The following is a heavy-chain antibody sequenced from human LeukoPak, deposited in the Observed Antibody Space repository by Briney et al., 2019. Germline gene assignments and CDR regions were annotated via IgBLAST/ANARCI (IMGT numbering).Heavy chain of an antibody. CDR2: ISGSGGST. CDR3: AKDRSGGSGSYSTFDY. V-gene: IGHV3-23*01. J-gene: IGHJ4*02. D-gene: IGHD3-10*01. Sequence: GGSLRLSCAASGFTFSNYAMSWVRQAPGKGLEWVSGISGSGGSTNYADSVEGRFTISRDNSKNTLYLQMNALRAEDTAVYYCAKDRSGGSGSYSTFDYWGQGTLVTVSS. CDR1: GFTFSNYA.